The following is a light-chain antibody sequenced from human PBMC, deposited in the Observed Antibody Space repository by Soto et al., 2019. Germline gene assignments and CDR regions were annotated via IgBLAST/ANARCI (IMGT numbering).Light chain of an antibody. J-gene: IGKJ1*01. V-gene: IGKV3-11*01. CDR1: QSVSSY. Sequence: ETVLTQSPATLSLSPGERATLSCRASQSVSSYLAWYQQKPGQAPRLLIYDASNRATGIPARFSGSGSGTDFTLTISSLQSEDIAVYHCQQYNDWPRTFGQGTKVDIK. CDR2: DAS. CDR3: QQYNDWPRT.